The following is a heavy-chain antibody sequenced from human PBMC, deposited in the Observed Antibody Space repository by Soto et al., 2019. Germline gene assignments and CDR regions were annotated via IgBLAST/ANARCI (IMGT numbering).Heavy chain of an antibody. Sequence: GGSLRLSCAASGFTFTSSGMHWVRQSPGKGLEWVALISSDGRKTFYADSVKGRFTISRDNAKNRLSLQISSLRPEDTAVDYCARVSLNASGWPAEYWGQGTLVTVSS. J-gene: IGHJ4*02. V-gene: IGHV3-30*03. CDR2: ISSDGRKT. CDR1: GFTFTSSG. CDR3: ARVSLNASGWPAEY. D-gene: IGHD6-19*01.